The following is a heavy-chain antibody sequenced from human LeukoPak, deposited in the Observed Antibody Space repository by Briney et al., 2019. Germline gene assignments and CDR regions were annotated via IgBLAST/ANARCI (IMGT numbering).Heavy chain of an antibody. CDR1: GFTLSSYA. V-gene: IGHV3-23*01. CDR2: ADGGGGGT. J-gene: IGHJ4*02. D-gene: IGHD6-13*01. Sequence: GGSLRLSCAASGFTLSSYAMTWVRQAPGRGLEWVSSADGGGGGTYYADSVKGRFTISRDNSKDTLYLQMNGLRAEDTAAYFCAKQSAGSAAWYSLHYDFWGQGTLVTVSS. CDR3: AKQSAGSAAWYSLHYDF.